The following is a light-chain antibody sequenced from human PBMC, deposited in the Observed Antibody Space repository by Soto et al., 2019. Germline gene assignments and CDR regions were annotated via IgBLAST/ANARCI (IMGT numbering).Light chain of an antibody. CDR3: QQYNNWPPVWT. J-gene: IGKJ1*01. V-gene: IGKV3-15*01. CDR1: QSVSSN. CDR2: GAY. Sequence: EIVMTQSPATLSVSPGERATLSCRASQSVSSNLAWYQQKPGQAPRLLIYGAYTRSTGIPARFSGSGSGPEFTLTISSMRSEDFAVYYCQQYNNWPPVWTFGQGTKVEIK.